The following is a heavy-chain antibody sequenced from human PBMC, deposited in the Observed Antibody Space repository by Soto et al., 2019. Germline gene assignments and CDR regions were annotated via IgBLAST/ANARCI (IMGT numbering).Heavy chain of an antibody. Sequence: GGSLRLSCAASGFTVSSNYMSWVRQAPGKGLEWVSVIYSGGGTYYADSEKGRFTISRDNSKNTLYLQMNSLRAEDTAVYYCASHGYSSTWYVYYFDYWGPGTLVTVSS. CDR1: GFTVSSNY. D-gene: IGHD6-13*01. V-gene: IGHV3-66*04. J-gene: IGHJ4*02. CDR2: IYSGGGT. CDR3: ASHGYSSTWYVYYFDY.